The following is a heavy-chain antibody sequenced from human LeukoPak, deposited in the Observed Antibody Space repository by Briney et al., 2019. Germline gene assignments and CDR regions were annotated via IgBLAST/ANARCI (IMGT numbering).Heavy chain of an antibody. D-gene: IGHD2-21*02. V-gene: IGHV3-53*01. CDR2: LYSGGNT. Sequence: GGSLRLSCAASGFTVGSSYMNWVRQAPGKGLEWVSVLYSGGNTYYADSVKGRFTISRDISKNTLYLQMNSLRAEDTAVYYCARGGLPYCGNDCYGYYFDCWGQGTLVTVSS. J-gene: IGHJ4*02. CDR1: GFTVGSSY. CDR3: ARGGLPYCGNDCYGYYFDC.